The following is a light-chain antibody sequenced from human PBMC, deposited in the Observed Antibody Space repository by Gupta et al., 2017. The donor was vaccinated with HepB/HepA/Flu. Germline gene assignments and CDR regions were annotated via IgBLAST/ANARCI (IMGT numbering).Light chain of an antibody. CDR3: QVWDSSSDHVV. CDR1: NIGSKN. Sequence: SYVLTPPPSVSVAPGKTARITCGGNNIGSKNIHWYQQKPGQAPVLVIYYDSDRPSGIPERFSGSNSGNTATLTISRVEAGDEADYYCQVWDSSSDHVVFGGGTKLTVL. CDR2: YDS. V-gene: IGLV3-21*04. J-gene: IGLJ2*01.